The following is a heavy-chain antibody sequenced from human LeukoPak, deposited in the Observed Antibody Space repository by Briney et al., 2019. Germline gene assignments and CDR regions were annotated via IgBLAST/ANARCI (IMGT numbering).Heavy chain of an antibody. V-gene: IGHV3-21*01. CDR2: ISSSSSYI. J-gene: IGHJ4*02. D-gene: IGHD4-17*01. CDR1: GFTFSSYS. CDR3: AREAYDYGDYFPDY. Sequence: PGGSLRLSCAASGFTFSSYSMNWVRQAPGKGLEWVSSISSSSSYIYYADSVKGRFTISRDNAKNTLYLQMNSLRAEDTAVYYCAREAYDYGDYFPDYWGQGTLVTVSS.